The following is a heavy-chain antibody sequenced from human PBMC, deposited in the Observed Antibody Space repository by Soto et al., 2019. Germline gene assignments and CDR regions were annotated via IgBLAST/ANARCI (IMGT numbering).Heavy chain of an antibody. CDR1: GYTFTSYG. CDR2: ISAYNGNT. J-gene: IGHJ4*02. Sequence: ASVKVSCKASGYTFTSYGISWVRQAPGQGLEWMGWISAYNGNTNYAQKLQGRVTMTTDTSASTAYMELRSLRSEDAAVYYCARDYHWNYDYWGKGTLVTVSS. D-gene: IGHD1-20*01. CDR3: ARDYHWNYDY. V-gene: IGHV1-18*01.